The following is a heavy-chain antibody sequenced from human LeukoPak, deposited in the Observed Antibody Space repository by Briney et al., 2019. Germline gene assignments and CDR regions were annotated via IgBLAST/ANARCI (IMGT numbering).Heavy chain of an antibody. CDR1: GGSVSSSNDY. J-gene: IGHJ4*02. V-gene: IGHV4-39*01. D-gene: IGHD1-26*01. Sequence: SETLSLTCTVSGGSVSSSNDYWGWIRQPPGKGLEWIGSIYYSGSAWYNPSLKSRATISVDTSRNQFSLKLNSVTAADTAVYYCARQGSGNYLSPVNYWGQGTLVTVSS. CDR3: ARQGSGNYLSPVNY. CDR2: IYYSGSA.